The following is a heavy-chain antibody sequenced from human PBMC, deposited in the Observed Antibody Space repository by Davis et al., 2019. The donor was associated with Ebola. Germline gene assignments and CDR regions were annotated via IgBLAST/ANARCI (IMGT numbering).Heavy chain of an antibody. Sequence: GESLKISCAVSGFVFGTYDMHWVRQAPGKGLEWVSVISRDGSNTYYADSVKGRFTISRDNSKNTLHLQMNSLRVEDTAMYYCVKDTSNIWFDVWGQGTLVTVSA. J-gene: IGHJ3*01. CDR3: VKDTSNIWFDV. V-gene: IGHV3-30*04. CDR2: ISRDGSNT. CDR1: GFVFGTYD. D-gene: IGHD2/OR15-2a*01.